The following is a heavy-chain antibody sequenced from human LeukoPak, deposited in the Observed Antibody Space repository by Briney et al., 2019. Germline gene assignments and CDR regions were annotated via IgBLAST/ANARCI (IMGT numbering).Heavy chain of an antibody. V-gene: IGHV1-46*01. CDR3: ARGGYSSGWYPASDAFDI. D-gene: IGHD6-19*01. J-gene: IGHJ3*02. Sequence: ASVKVSCKASGYTFTSYYMHWVRQAPGQGLEWMGIINPSGGSTSYAQKFQGRVTMTRNTSISTAYMELSSLRSEDTAVYYCARGGYSSGWYPASDAFDIWGQGTMVTVSS. CDR2: INPSGGST. CDR1: GYTFTSYY.